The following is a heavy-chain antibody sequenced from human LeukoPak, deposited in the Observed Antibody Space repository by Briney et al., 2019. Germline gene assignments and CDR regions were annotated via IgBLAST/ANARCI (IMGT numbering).Heavy chain of an antibody. CDR2: ISSSSSYI. CDR1: GFTFSSYS. D-gene: IGHD1-26*01. J-gene: IGHJ4*02. Sequence: GGSLRLSCAASGFTFSSYSMNWVRQAPGKGLEWVSSISSSSSYIYYADSVKGRFTISRDNAKNSLYLQMNSLRAEDTAVYYCASRSGRVGASNYWGQGILVTVST. V-gene: IGHV3-21*01. CDR3: ASRSGRVGASNY.